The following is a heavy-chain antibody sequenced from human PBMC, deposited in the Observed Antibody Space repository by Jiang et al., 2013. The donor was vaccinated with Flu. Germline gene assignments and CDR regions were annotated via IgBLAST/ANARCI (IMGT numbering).Heavy chain of an antibody. CDR3: AGPFRGRYDY. CDR2: IYYSGST. D-gene: IGHD1-26*01. J-gene: IGHJ4*02. CDR1: GGSISSYY. Sequence: TCTVSGGSISSYYWSWIRQPPGKGLEWIGYIYYSGSTNYNPSLKSRVTISVDTSKNQFSLKLSSVTAADTAVYYCAGPFRGRYDYWGQGTLVTVSS. V-gene: IGHV4-59*01.